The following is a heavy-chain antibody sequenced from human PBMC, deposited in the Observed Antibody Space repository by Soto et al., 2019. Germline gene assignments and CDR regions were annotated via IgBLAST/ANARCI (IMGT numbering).Heavy chain of an antibody. CDR2: ISYDGSNK. D-gene: IGHD1-26*01. CDR1: GFTFSSYA. J-gene: IGHJ4*02. Sequence: GGSLRLSCAASGFTFSSYAMHWVRQAPGKGLEWVAVISYDGSNKYYADSVKGRFTISRDNSKNTLYLQMNSLRAEDTAVYYCARDGGSYHFDYWGQGTLVTVSS. CDR3: ARDGGSYHFDY. V-gene: IGHV3-30-3*01.